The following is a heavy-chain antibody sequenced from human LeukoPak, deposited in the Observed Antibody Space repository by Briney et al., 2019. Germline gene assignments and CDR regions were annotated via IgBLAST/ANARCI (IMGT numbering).Heavy chain of an antibody. V-gene: IGHV3-23*01. D-gene: IGHD3-22*01. Sequence: PGGSLTLYCAAYGFAFSSYLMVCVRQAPGKGLEWASVVRVNGVSILHADSVKGRFTISRDNSKNSLYLQMDSLRDADTAVYYGAKGQVLFDSSGYSRWGQGTLVTV. CDR1: GFAFSSYL. J-gene: IGHJ4*02. CDR3: AKGQVLFDSSGYSR. CDR2: VRVNGVSI.